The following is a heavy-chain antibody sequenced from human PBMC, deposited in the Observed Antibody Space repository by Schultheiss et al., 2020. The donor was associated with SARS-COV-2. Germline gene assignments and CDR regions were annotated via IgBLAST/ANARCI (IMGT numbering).Heavy chain of an antibody. D-gene: IGHD4-23*01. CDR2: ISAYNGNT. Sequence: SVKVSCKASGGTFSSYAISWVRQAPGQGLEWMGGISAYNGNTNYAQKFQGRVTITADESTSTAYMELSSLRSEDTAVYYCAITPDGPPYYGMDVWGQGTTVTVSS. CDR1: GGTFSSYA. J-gene: IGHJ6*02. V-gene: IGHV1-69*13. CDR3: AITPDGPPYYGMDV.